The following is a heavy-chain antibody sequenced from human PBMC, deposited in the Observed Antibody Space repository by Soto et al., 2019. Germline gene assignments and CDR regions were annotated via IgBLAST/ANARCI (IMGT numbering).Heavy chain of an antibody. CDR2: IIPIFGTA. D-gene: IGHD6-19*01. J-gene: IGHJ6*02. Sequence: QVQLVQSGAEVKKPGSSVKVSCKASGGTFSSYAISWVRQAPGQGLEWMGGIIPIFGTANYAQKFQGRVTITADESTSTAYMALSSLRSEDTAVYYCASWGWGGSGWSTCLYYYGMDVWGQGTTVTVSS. V-gene: IGHV1-69*01. CDR1: GGTFSSYA. CDR3: ASWGWGGSGWSTCLYYYGMDV.